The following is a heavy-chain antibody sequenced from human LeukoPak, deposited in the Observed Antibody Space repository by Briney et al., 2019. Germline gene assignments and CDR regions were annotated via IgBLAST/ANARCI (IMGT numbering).Heavy chain of an antibody. D-gene: IGHD2-2*03. CDR1: GYTFTSYG. Sequence: ASVKVSCKASGYTFTSYGISWVRQAPGQGLEWMGWISAYNGNTNYAQKLQGRVTMTTDTSTSTAYMELRSLRSDDTAVYYCARDSPLDIVVVPAANFDYWGQGTLVTVSS. CDR3: ARDSPLDIVVVPAANFDY. V-gene: IGHV1-18*01. J-gene: IGHJ4*02. CDR2: ISAYNGNT.